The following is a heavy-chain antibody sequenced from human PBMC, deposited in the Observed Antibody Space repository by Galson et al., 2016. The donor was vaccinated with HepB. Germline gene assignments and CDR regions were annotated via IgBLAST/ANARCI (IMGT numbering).Heavy chain of an antibody. V-gene: IGHV3-33*01. Sequence: SLRLSCAASGFTFNNYGMHWVRQAPGKGLEWVALIWYDGRNKYYADSVKGRFTISRDNSKNTLYLQMNSLRAEDTAVYYCVRDRAARDTVYYDGRDGWGQGATVTVSS. CDR1: GFTFNNYG. CDR3: VRDRAARDTVYYDGRDG. CDR2: IWYDGRNK. J-gene: IGHJ6*02. D-gene: IGHD6-25*01.